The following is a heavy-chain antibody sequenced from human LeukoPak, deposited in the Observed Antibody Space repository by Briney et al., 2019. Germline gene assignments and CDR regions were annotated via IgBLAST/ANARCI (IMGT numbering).Heavy chain of an antibody. CDR1: GFTFSSYE. V-gene: IGHV3-48*03. CDR2: ISSSGSTI. J-gene: IGHJ4*02. D-gene: IGHD4-23*01. Sequence: GGSLRLSCAASGFTFSSYEMNWVRQAPGKGLEWVSYISSSGSTIYYADSVKGRFTISRDNAKNSLYLQVNSLRAEDTAVYYCARQAVAGDFDYWGQGTLVTVSS. CDR3: ARQAVAGDFDY.